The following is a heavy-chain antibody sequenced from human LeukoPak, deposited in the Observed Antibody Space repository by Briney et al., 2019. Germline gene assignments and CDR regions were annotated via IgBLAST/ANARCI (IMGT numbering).Heavy chain of an antibody. CDR3: AKDLVRSWLIDFDY. J-gene: IGHJ4*02. CDR1: GFTFSSYA. V-gene: IGHV3-23*01. D-gene: IGHD6-13*01. Sequence: PGGSLRLSCVASGFTFSSYAMSWVRQAPGKGLEWVSAISGSGGSTYYADSVKGRFTISRDNSKNTLYLQMNSLRAEDTAVYYCAKDLVRSWLIDFDYWGQATLVTVSS. CDR2: ISGSGGST.